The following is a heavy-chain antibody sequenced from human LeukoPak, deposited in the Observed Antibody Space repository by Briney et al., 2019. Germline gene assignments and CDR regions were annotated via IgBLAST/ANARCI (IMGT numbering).Heavy chain of an antibody. Sequence: PGGSLRLSCVASGFTFSDYYMSWIRQAPGKGLEWVSAIGGSGGSTYYADSVKGRFTISRDNSNNALYLQMNSLRAEDTAVYYCAKDISGYYRPFDCWGQGTLVTVSS. CDR2: IGGSGGST. V-gene: IGHV3-23*01. CDR3: AKDISGYYRPFDC. CDR1: GFTFSDYY. J-gene: IGHJ4*02. D-gene: IGHD3-22*01.